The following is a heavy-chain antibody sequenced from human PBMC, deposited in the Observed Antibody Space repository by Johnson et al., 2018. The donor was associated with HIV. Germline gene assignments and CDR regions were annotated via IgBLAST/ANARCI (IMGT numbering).Heavy chain of an antibody. J-gene: IGHJ3*02. Sequence: VQLVESGGGLVKPGGSLRLSCAASGFTFGTYWMTWVRQAPGNGLEWVATIKLDGSDKYYLDSVKGRFTISRDNCRNSLYLQMNSLRAEDTAVYSCARKGDAFDIWGQGTKVTVSS. CDR1: GFTFGTYW. V-gene: IGHV3-7*03. CDR2: IKLDGSDK. CDR3: ARKGDAFDI.